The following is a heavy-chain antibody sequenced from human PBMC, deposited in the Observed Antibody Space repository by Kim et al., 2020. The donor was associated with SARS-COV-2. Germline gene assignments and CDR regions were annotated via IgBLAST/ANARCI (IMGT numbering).Heavy chain of an antibody. J-gene: IGHJ6*02. D-gene: IGHD1-26*01. CDR1: GYNFRDFW. V-gene: IGHV5-51*01. CDR2: IYPGDSDT. Sequence: GESLKISCHGSGYNFRDFWIVWVRQMPGKGLEVMGIIYPGDSDTRYTPSFRGQVTISADNSISTAYLRWSSLKASDSGTYFCTRLSWGAGMIFHKEHREGRQGFDVWGPGPPVTVS. CDR3: TRLSWGAGMIFHKEHREGRQGFDV.